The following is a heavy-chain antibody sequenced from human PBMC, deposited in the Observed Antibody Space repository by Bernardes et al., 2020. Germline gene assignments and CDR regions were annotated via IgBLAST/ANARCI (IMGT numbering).Heavy chain of an antibody. J-gene: IGHJ4*02. CDR2: ISGSGDST. Sequence: GGSLRLSCAASGFTFNSYAMSWVRQAPGKGLEWVSAISGSGDSTYYADSVKGRFTISRDNSKSTLFLQMSSLRADDTAVYYCAKGSGGPTRSLGYWGQGTLVTVSS. CDR1: GFTFNSYA. V-gene: IGHV3-23*01. CDR3: AKGSGGPTRSLGY. D-gene: IGHD2-8*02.